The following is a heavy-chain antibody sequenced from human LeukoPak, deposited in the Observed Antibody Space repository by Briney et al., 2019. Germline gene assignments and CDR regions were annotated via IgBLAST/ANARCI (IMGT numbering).Heavy chain of an antibody. J-gene: IGHJ3*02. V-gene: IGHV4-39*07. CDR3: AGDVVVTYNDAFDI. CDR2: IYYSGST. Sequence: PSETLSLTCTVSGGSISSSSYYWGWIRQPPGKGLEWIGSIYYSGSTYYNPSLKSRVTISVDTSKNQFSLKLSSVTAADTAVYYCAGDVVVTYNDAFDIWGQGTMVTVSS. D-gene: IGHD2-21*02. CDR1: GGSISSSSYY.